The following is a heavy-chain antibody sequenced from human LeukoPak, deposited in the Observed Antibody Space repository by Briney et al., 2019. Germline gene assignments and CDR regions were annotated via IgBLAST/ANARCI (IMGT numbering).Heavy chain of an antibody. D-gene: IGHD3-10*01. CDR2: IRYAGINK. V-gene: IGHV3-30*02. CDR1: GFTFSIYW. CDR3: AKEGDYYGSESYRDGFDL. J-gene: IGHJ3*01. Sequence: GGSLRLSCAASGFTFSIYWMTWVRQAPGKGLEWVAFIRYAGINKYYADSVKGRFTISRDNSKNTLYLQMNSLRAEDTAVYYCAKEGDYYGSESYRDGFDLWGQGTMVTVSS.